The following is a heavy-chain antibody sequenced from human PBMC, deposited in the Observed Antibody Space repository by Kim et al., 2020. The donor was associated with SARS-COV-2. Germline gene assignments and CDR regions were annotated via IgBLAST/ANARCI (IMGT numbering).Heavy chain of an antibody. J-gene: IGHJ4*02. Sequence: SVKVSCKASGGTFSSYAISWVRQAPGQGLEWMGRIIPILGIANYAQKFQGRVTITADKSTSTAYMELSSLRSEDTAVYYCARVSDNYYGSGSYYTPLDYWGQGTLVTVSS. V-gene: IGHV1-69*04. CDR2: IIPILGIA. D-gene: IGHD3-10*01. CDR3: ARVSDNYYGSGSYYTPLDY. CDR1: GGTFSSYA.